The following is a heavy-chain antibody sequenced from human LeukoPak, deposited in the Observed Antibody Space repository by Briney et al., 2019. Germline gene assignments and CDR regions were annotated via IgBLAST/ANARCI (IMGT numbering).Heavy chain of an antibody. J-gene: IGHJ4*02. D-gene: IGHD1-26*01. CDR1: GGSISSDY. CDR3: AREEPATWSYFDY. Sequence: SETLSLICTVSGGSISSDYWSWIRQPPGKGLEWIGYIYYSGSTNYNPSLKSRVTISVDTSKNQFSLKLSSVTAADTAVYYCAREEPATWSYFDYWGQGTLVTASS. CDR2: IYYSGST. V-gene: IGHV4-59*01.